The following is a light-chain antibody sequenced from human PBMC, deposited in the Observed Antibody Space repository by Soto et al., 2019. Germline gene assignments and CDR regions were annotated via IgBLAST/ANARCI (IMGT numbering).Light chain of an antibody. Sequence: DIQMTQSPSSLSAFVGDTVTITCRASQDISNFLAWYQQKLGKVPKLLIYAASTLQSGVPSRFSGSGSGTDFTLTISSLQPEDVATYYCQKCKVAPFTFGGGTEVEMK. CDR3: QKCKVAPFT. CDR2: AAS. V-gene: IGKV1-27*01. CDR1: QDISNF. J-gene: IGKJ4*01.